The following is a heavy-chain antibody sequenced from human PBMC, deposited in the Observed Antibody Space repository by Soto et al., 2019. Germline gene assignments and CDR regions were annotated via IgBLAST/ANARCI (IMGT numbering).Heavy chain of an antibody. V-gene: IGHV6-1*01. J-gene: IGHJ6*02. D-gene: IGHD6-19*01. CDR3: ASRRGRWLVPGGSYYDYGMDV. CDR1: GDSVSSNSAA. Sequence: SQTLSLTCAISGDSVSSNSAAWNWIRQSPSRGLEWLGRTYYRSKWYNDYAVSVKSRITINPDTSKNQFSLQLSSVTPEDTAVYYCASRRGRWLVPGGSYYDYGMDVWGQGTTVTVSS. CDR2: TYYRSKWYN.